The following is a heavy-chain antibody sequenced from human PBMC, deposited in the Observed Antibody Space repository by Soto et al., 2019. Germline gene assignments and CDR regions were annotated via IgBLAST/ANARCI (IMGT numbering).Heavy chain of an antibody. CDR2: IIPIFGTA. V-gene: IGHV1-69*01. CDR1: GGTFSSYA. D-gene: IGHD6-6*01. Sequence: QVQLVQSGAEVKKPGSSVKVSCKASGGTFSSYAISWVRQAPGQGLEWMGGIIPIFGTANYAQKFQGRVTITADESTSTAYMELSSLRSEDTAVYYCARGLAARQGYYYYGMDVWGHGTTVTVSS. J-gene: IGHJ6*02. CDR3: ARGLAARQGYYYYGMDV.